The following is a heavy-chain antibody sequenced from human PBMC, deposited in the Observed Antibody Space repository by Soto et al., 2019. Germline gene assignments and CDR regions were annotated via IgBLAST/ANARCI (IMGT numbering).Heavy chain of an antibody. D-gene: IGHD2-2*02. J-gene: IGHJ6*02. Sequence: PGGSLRLSCAASGFTCSSYAMSWVRRAPGKGQEWVSTISGGDVTYYADSVKGRLTISRDNSRNTLYLQMNSLRAEDTATYYCAKGSSASSYSSMDVWGQGTTVTVSS. CDR2: ISGGDVT. V-gene: IGHV3-23*01. CDR1: GFTCSSYA. CDR3: AKGSSASSYSSMDV.